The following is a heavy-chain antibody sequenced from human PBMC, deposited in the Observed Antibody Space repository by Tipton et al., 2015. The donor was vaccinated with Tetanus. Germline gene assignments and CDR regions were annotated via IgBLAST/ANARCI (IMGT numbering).Heavy chain of an antibody. Sequence: GLVKPSETLSLTCTVSGGSISSGTYYWNWIRQPPGQGLEWIGSIYSYSGSTLQNPSLKSRVTISLDTSKRQISMKLTSVTAADTAVYYCATQTDNWFDPWGQGLLVTVSS. CDR3: ATQTDNWFDP. J-gene: IGHJ5*02. CDR2: IYSYSGST. V-gene: IGHV4-39*01. CDR1: GGSISSGTYY.